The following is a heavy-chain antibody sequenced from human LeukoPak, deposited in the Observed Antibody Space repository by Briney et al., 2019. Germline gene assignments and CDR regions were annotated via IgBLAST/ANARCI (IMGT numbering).Heavy chain of an antibody. CDR3: ARLPVIVGAALEYYYYYMDV. CDR2: FTHLETT. D-gene: IGHD1-26*01. Sequence: SETLSLTCDVYGGSFRGYYWTWIRQSPGKGLEWLGEFTHLETTNYNPSLNSRVTISVDTSKNQFSLKLTSATAADTAVYYCARLPVIVGAALEYYYYYMDVWGQGTTVTVSS. CDR1: GGSFRGYY. J-gene: IGHJ6*03. V-gene: IGHV4-34*01.